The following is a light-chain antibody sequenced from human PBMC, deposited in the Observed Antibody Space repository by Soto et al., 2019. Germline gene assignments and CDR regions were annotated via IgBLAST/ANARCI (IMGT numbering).Light chain of an antibody. V-gene: IGKV1-8*01. CDR1: QGISSY. CDR2: AAS. CDR3: QQYYSYPLT. Sequence: RMTQSPSSFSASTGDRVTITCRASQGISSYLAWYQQKPGKAPKLLIYAASTLQSGVPSRFSGSGSGTDFTLTISCLQSEDFATYYCQQYYSYPLTFGGGTKVDIK. J-gene: IGKJ4*01.